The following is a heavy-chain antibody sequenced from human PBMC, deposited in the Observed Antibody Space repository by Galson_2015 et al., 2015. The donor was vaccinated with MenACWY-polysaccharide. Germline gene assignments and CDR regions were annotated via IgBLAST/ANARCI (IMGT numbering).Heavy chain of an antibody. V-gene: IGHV4-59*01. CDR1: GGSMSPYH. CDR3: ARIGGMNRGNYYNYGWFDP. CDR2: IHYSGGT. D-gene: IGHD1-26*01. J-gene: IGHJ5*02. Sequence: ETLSLPCTVSGGSMSPYHWPWLRQSPGKGLEWIGRIHYSGGTKYSPSLTSRVTISVDTSENQFSLKLSSVTTADTAVYYCARIGGMNRGNYYNYGWFDPWGQGTLVTVSS.